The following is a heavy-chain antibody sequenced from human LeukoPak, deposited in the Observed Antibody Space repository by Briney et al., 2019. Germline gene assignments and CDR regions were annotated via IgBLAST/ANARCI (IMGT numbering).Heavy chain of an antibody. CDR1: GFTFSSYG. CDR3: VKSEWIQLWLFDY. V-gene: IGHV3-30*18. D-gene: IGHD5-18*01. J-gene: IGHJ4*02. Sequence: GGSLRLSCAASGFTFSSYGMHWVRQAPGKGLEWVAVISYDGSNKYYADSVKGRFTISRDNSKNTLYLQMNSLRAEDTAVYYCVKSEWIQLWLFDYWGQGTLVTVSS. CDR2: ISYDGSNK.